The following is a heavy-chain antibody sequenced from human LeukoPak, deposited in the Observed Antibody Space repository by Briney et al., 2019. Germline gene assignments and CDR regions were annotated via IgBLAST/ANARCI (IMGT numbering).Heavy chain of an antibody. CDR2: IRYDGSIK. CDR3: AREVSEAFDI. D-gene: IGHD1-14*01. CDR1: GFTFSDYG. J-gene: IGHJ3*02. V-gene: IGHV3-30*02. Sequence: GGSLRLSCAAAGFTFSDYGMVWVRQAPGKGLEWVAFIRYDGSIKYYTDSVKDRFTVSRDNSRNTLYLQMNSLKDEDTAVYYCAREVSEAFDIWGQGTMVTVSS.